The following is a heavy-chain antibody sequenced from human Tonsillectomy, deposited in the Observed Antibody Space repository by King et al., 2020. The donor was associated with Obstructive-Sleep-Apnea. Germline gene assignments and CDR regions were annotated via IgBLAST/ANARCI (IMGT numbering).Heavy chain of an antibody. J-gene: IGHJ2*01. CDR2: IRHDGTDK. CDR3: AKYTEAYSSSWYKGYFDL. V-gene: IGHV3-30*02. Sequence: VQLVESGGGVVHPGGSLRLSCAASGFTFSSSGMHWVRQAPGKGLEWVTFIRHDGTDKYYADSVKGRFTISRDDSRNTLYLQLNSLRGEDTAVYYCAKYTEAYSSSWYKGYFDLWDRGTLFTVSS. D-gene: IGHD6-13*01. CDR1: GFTFSSSG.